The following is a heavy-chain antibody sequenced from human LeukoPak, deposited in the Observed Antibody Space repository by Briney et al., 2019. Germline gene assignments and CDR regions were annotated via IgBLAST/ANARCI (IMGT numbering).Heavy chain of an antibody. J-gene: IGHJ4*02. CDR2: ISSSSYI. D-gene: IGHD3-16*01. V-gene: IGHV3-21*01. CDR3: ARAGWGWYYFDY. CDR1: GFTFSSNS. Sequence: GGSLRLSCAASGFTFSSNSMNWVRQAPGKGPEWVSSISSSSYIYYADSVKGRFTISRDNAKNSLYLQMNSLRAEDTAVYYCARAGWGWYYFDYWGQGTLVTVSS.